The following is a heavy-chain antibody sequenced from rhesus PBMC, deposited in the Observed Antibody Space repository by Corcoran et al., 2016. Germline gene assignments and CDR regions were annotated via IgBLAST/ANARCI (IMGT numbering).Heavy chain of an antibody. J-gene: IGHJ4*01. CDR1: GGSISGYYY. Sequence: QVQLQESGPGVVKPSETLSLTCAVSGGSISGYYYWSWIRQPPGKGLEWIGSIYGRGGANSRNPSLKSRVPLSVDTSKNQFSLRLSSVTAADTAVYYCATLGGSSGWYGSHDYWGQGVLVTVSS. CDR3: ATLGGSSGWYGSHDY. CDR2: IYGRGGAN. V-gene: IGHV4S14*01. D-gene: IGHD6-31*01.